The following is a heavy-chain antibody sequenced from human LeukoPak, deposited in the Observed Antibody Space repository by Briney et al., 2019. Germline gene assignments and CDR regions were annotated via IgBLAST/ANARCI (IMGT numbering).Heavy chain of an antibody. Sequence: GGPLRLSCAASGFTFSSYEMNWVRQAPGQGLEWVAYISSTGNTVHYAGSVKGRFTISRDNAKNSLYLQMNRLRAEDTAVYYCTKETPQMEVGGKGTTVIVSS. J-gene: IGHJ6*04. D-gene: IGHD2-15*01. CDR3: TKETPQMEV. CDR1: GFTFSSYE. V-gene: IGHV3-48*03. CDR2: ISSTGNTV.